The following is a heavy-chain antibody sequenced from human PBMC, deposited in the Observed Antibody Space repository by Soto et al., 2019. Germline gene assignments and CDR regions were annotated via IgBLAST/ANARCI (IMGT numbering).Heavy chain of an antibody. CDR1: GGPIINGDSY. CDR2: INYRGTT. Sequence: PSETLSLTCTVSGGPIINGDSYLNWIRQHPEKGLEWMGYINYRGTTNYNPALKSRIFISIDTSKNQFSLRLTSVTVADTAVYYCARDAPGAAPYWGQGTLVTGSS. V-gene: IGHV4-31*03. D-gene: IGHD6-13*01. CDR3: ARDAPGAAPY. J-gene: IGHJ4*02.